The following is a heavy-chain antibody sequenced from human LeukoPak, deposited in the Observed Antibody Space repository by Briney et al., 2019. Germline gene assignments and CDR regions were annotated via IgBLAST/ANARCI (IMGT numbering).Heavy chain of an antibody. V-gene: IGHV4-30-4*01. D-gene: IGHD2-2*01. CDR3: ARLGYCSSTSCYEVADYFDY. CDR2: IYYSGST. J-gene: IGHJ4*02. CDR1: GGSISSGDYY. Sequence: SQTLSLTCTVSGGSISSGDYYWSWIRQPPGKGLEWIGYIYYSGSTNYNPSLKSRVTISVDTSKNQFSLKLSSVTAADTAVYYCARLGYCSSTSCYEVADYFDYWGQGTLVTVSS.